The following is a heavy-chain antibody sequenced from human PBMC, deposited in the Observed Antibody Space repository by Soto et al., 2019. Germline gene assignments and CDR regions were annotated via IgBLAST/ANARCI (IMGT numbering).Heavy chain of an antibody. J-gene: IGHJ6*02. CDR3: ARAVPDYGYYYGMDV. CDR2: INSDGSST. V-gene: IGHV3-74*01. D-gene: IGHD4-17*01. Sequence: PVGSLRLSCAASGFTFSSYWMHWVRQAPGKGLVWVSRINSDGSSTSYADSVKGRFTISRDNAKNTLYLQMNSLRAEDTAVYYCARAVPDYGYYYGMDVWGQGTTVTVSS. CDR1: GFTFSSYW.